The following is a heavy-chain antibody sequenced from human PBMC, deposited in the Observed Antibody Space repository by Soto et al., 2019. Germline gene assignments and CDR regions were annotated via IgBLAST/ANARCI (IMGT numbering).Heavy chain of an antibody. D-gene: IGHD6-13*01. J-gene: IGHJ4*02. Sequence: EVQLLESGGGLVQPGGSLRLSCAASGFTFSSYAMSWVRQAPGKGLECVSAISGSGGSTSYADSVKGRFTISRDNCKTTLYLPMQSIRAEDTGVDYCAYSITPFDSWGQGTLVTVSS. V-gene: IGHV3-23*01. CDR3: AYSITPFDS. CDR2: ISGSGGST. CDR1: GFTFSSYA.